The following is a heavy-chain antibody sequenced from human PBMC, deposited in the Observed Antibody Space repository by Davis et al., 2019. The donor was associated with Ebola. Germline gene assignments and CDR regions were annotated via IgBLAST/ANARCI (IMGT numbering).Heavy chain of an antibody. J-gene: IGHJ4*02. CDR3: ARRYCTNGVCPDY. Sequence: ASVKVSCKASGYTFTSYDINWVRQATGQGLEWMGWMNPNSGNTNYAQKLQGRVTMTTDTSTSTAYMELRSLRSDDTAVYYCARRYCTNGVCPDYWGQGTLVTVSS. V-gene: IGHV1-18*01. CDR2: MNPNSGNT. CDR1: GYTFTSYD. D-gene: IGHD2-8*01.